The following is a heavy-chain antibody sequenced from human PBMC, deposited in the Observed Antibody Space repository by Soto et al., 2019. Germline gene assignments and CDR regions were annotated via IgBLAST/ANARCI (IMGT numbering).Heavy chain of an antibody. J-gene: IGHJ4*02. V-gene: IGHV4-30-2*01. D-gene: IGHD6-19*01. CDR1: CGSLDSTDSA. CDR2: VSHRGTA. Sequence: TLSLTCCLSCGSLDSTDSALCRLRQPPGKGLEWIGYVSHRGTAYSIPSLKGRLTLSMDSSQTQFSLKLTSVTAADSAVYYRARIHWSQSSLHYWGRGILVTVSS. CDR3: ARIHWSQSSLHY.